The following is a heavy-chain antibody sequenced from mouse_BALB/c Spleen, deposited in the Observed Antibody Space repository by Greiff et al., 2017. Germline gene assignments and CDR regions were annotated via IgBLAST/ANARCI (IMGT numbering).Heavy chain of an antibody. CDR1: GFNIKDTY. D-gene: IGHD2-1*01. Sequence: EVQLQESGAELVKPGASVKLSCTASGFNIKDTYMHWVKQRPEQGLEWIGWIDPENGNTIYDPKFQGKASITADTSSNTAYLQRSSLTSEDAAVYYCARGRGNAWFAYWGQGTLVTVSA. CDR3: ARGRGNAWFAY. CDR2: IDPENGNT. J-gene: IGHJ3*01. V-gene: IGHV14-3*02.